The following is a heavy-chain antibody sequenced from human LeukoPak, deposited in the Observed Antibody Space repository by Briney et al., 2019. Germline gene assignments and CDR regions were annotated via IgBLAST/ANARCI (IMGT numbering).Heavy chain of an antibody. D-gene: IGHD2-15*01. J-gene: IGHJ4*02. CDR3: AREPSDNSPFDY. CDR1: GFTFSSYW. CDR2: INSDGSST. Sequence: GGSLRLSCAAPGFTFSSYWMHSVRHAPGKGLVWVSRINSDGSSTIYADSVKGRFTISRDNAKNTLYLQINSQRDDETAVYYCAREPSDNSPFDYWGQGTLVTVSS. V-gene: IGHV3-74*01.